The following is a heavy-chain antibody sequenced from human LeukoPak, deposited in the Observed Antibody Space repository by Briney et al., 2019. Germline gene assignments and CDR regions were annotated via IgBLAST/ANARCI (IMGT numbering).Heavy chain of an antibody. V-gene: IGHV3-74*01. CDR1: GFSLSGYW. Sequence: GSLRLSCVASGFSLSGYWMYWVRQAPGKGLMYISRNNGDGSTTNYADVVKGRFTMSRDDVKNTLYLQMNSLRVEDTAVYYCARDPRNVGLAPWGQGTLVTVSS. J-gene: IGHJ5*02. CDR3: ARDPRNVGLAP. D-gene: IGHD2-15*01. CDR2: NNGDGSTT.